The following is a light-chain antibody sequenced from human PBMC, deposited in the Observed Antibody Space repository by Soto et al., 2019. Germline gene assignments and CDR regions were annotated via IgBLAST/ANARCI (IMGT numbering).Light chain of an antibody. CDR2: QVS. J-gene: IGKJ1*01. CDR3: IQVSHLPRT. V-gene: IGKV2-24*01. CDR1: QSLVYSDGNTY. Sequence: VLTQSPLSSPVTLGQPASISCRSSQSLVYSDGNTYLSWLQQRPGQPPRLLIYQVSNRFSGVPDRFSGSGAGTDFTLKISRVEAEEVGVYSCIQVSHLPRTFGQGTKVEIK.